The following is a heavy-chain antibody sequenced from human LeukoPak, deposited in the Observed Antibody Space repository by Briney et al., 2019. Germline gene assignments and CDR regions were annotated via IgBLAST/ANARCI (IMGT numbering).Heavy chain of an antibody. CDR2: INVSVGYT. CDR3: AKGTGGSSWSPNRD. CDR1: GFTLSRDA. V-gene: IGHV3-23*01. Sequence: PGRSLRLSCAASGFTLSRDAIGCGSDGPGEGLGWGLTINVSVGYTYYGDSVKGRFTISREKSKNTLYLQMNSLRGEDTAVYYCAKGTGGSSWSPNRDWGQGTLVTVSS. J-gene: IGHJ4*02. D-gene: IGHD6-13*01.